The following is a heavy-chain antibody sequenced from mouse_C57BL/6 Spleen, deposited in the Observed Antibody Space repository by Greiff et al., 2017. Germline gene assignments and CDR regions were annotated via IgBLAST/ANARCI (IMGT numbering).Heavy chain of an antibody. CDR2: INPNNGGT. J-gene: IGHJ3*01. CDR3: ASGKGFAY. Sequence: DVQLQQSGPELVKPGASVKISCKASGYTFTDYYMNWVKQSHGKSLEWIGDINPNNGGTSYNQKFKGKATLTVDKSSSTAYMELRSLTSEDSAVYYCASGKGFAYWGQGTLVTVSA. CDR1: GYTFTDYY. V-gene: IGHV1-26*01.